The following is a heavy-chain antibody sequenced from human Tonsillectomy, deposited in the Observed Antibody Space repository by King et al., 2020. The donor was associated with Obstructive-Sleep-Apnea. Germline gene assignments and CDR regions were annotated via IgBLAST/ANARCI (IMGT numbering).Heavy chain of an antibody. D-gene: IGHD2-15*01. CDR3: ARQGGYCSGGSCYLDY. CDR2: IYPGDSDA. Sequence: QLVQSGAEVKKPGESLKISCKGSGYSFTSYLIGWVRQMPGKGLEWMGVIYPGDSDARYSPSFQGQVTISADKSISTAYLQWSSLKASDTAMYYCARQGGYCSGGSCYLDYWGQGTLVTVSS. V-gene: IGHV5-51*01. CDR1: GYSFTSYL. J-gene: IGHJ4*02.